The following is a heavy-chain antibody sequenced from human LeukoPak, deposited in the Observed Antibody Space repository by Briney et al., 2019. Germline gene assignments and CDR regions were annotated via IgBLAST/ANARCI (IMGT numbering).Heavy chain of an antibody. J-gene: IGHJ4*02. V-gene: IGHV3-33*01. CDR2: IWFDGKSQ. CDR1: GFDFKGFA. Sequence: GGSLRLSCSASGFDFKGFAMYWVRQAPGKGLEWVALIWFDGKSQHYGDSVRGRFTLSRDNSNKILYLEMDNLRVEDTGLYYCARGDAGAGHWGQGTLVTVSS. CDR3: ARGDAGAGH. D-gene: IGHD3-10*01.